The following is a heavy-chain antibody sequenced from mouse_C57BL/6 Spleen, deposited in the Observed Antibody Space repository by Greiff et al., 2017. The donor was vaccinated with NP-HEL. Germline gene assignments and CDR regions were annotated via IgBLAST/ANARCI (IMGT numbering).Heavy chain of an antibody. CDR1: GYTFTSYS. V-gene: IGHV1-81*01. J-gene: IGHJ4*01. Sequence: QVQLQQPGAELARPGASVKLSCKASGYTFTSYSISWVKQRTGQGLEWIGEIYPRSGNTYYNEKFKGKATLTADKSSSTAYMELRSLTSEDSAVYCCARYYDNSNSYYAMDYWGQGTSVTVSS. CDR3: ARYYDNSNSYYAMDY. D-gene: IGHD2-5*01. CDR2: IYPRSGNT.